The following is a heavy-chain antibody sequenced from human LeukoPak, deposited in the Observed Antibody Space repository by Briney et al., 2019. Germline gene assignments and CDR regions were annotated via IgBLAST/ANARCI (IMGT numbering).Heavy chain of an antibody. Sequence: SETLSLTCTVSGGSISSGDYYWSWIRQPPGKGLEWIGYIYYSGSTYYNPSLKSRVTISVDTSKNQFSLKLSSVTAADTAVYYCARGLSSGSYHPYFDYWGQGTLVTVSS. CDR1: GGSISSGDYY. D-gene: IGHD3-10*01. V-gene: IGHV4-30-4*01. CDR2: IYYSGST. J-gene: IGHJ4*02. CDR3: ARGLSSGSYHPYFDY.